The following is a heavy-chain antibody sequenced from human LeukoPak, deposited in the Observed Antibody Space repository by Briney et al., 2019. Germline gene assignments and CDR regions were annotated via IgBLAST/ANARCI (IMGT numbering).Heavy chain of an antibody. CDR1: GGTFSSYA. CDR2: IIPIFSTA. J-gene: IGHJ6*03. V-gene: IGHV1-69*13. Sequence: SVKVSCKASGGTFSSYAISRVRQAPGQGLEWMGGIIPIFSTANYAQNFQGRVTITADESTNTAYMELSSLRSEDTAVYYCARGRIAVAGTPSGSDYFYYMDVWGKGTTVTVSS. D-gene: IGHD6-19*01. CDR3: ARGRIAVAGTPSGSDYFYYMDV.